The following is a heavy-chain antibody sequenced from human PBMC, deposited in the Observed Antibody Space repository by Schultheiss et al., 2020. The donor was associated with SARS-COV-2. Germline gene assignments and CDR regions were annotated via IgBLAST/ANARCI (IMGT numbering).Heavy chain of an antibody. V-gene: IGHV4-31*01. D-gene: IGHD1-26*01. Sequence: SETLSLTCTVSGGSISSYYWSWIRQHPGKGLEWIGYIYYSGSTYYNPSLKSLVTISVDTSKNQFSLKLSSVTAADTAVYYCARVGGSARPLGAFDIWGQGTMVTVSS. CDR1: GGSISSYY. CDR3: ARVGGSARPLGAFDI. CDR2: IYYSGST. J-gene: IGHJ3*02.